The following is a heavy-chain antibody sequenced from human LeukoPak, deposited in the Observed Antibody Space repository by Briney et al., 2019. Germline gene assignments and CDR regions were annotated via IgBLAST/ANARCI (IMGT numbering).Heavy chain of an antibody. CDR3: ARDWYYYGSGSYYKHNWFDP. CDR2: IYYSGST. CDR1: GGSISSSSYY. Sequence: SETLSLTCTVSGGSISSSSYYWGWIRQPPGKGLEWIGSIYYSGSTYYNPSLKSRVTISVDTSKNQFSLKLSSVTAADTAVYYCARDWYYYGSGSYYKHNWFDPWGQGTLVTVSS. D-gene: IGHD3-10*01. J-gene: IGHJ5*02. V-gene: IGHV4-39*07.